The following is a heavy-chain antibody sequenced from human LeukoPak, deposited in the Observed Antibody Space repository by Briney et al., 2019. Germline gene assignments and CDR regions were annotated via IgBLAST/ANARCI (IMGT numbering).Heavy chain of an antibody. V-gene: IGHV5-51*01. Sequence: GESLNISCKGSGYSFTSYWIGWVRQMPGKGLEWMGIIFPGDSDTRYSPSFQGQVTISADNSISTAYLQWSSLKASDTAMYYCASGLDPVVVTAETWGQGTLVTVSS. CDR1: GYSFTSYW. CDR3: ASGLDPVVVTAET. CDR2: IFPGDSDT. J-gene: IGHJ5*02. D-gene: IGHD2-21*02.